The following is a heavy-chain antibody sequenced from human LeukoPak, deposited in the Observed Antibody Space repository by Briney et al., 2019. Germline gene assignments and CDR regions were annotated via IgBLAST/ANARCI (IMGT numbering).Heavy chain of an antibody. V-gene: IGHV4-61*02. CDR3: ARGNLNDYGDLRPFDY. CDR1: GGSISSGSYY. CDR2: IYTSGST. J-gene: IGHJ4*02. D-gene: IGHD4-17*01. Sequence: SETLSLTCTVSGGSISSGSYYWSWIRQPAGKGLEWIGRIYTSGSTNYNPSLKSRVTISVDTSKNQFSLKLSSVTAADTAVYYCARGNLNDYGDLRPFDYWGQGTLVTVSS.